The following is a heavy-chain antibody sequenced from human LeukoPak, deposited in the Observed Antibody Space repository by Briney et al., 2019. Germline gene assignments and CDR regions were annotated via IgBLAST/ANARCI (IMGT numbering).Heavy chain of an antibody. CDR3: AKDVVEFSSSRGNDY. J-gene: IGHJ4*02. CDR2: ISSSSSTI. D-gene: IGHD6-13*01. Sequence: GGSLRLSCAASGFTFSSYSMNWVRQAPGKGLEWVSYISSSSSTIYYADSVKGRFTISRDNAKNSLYLQMNSLRAEDTAVYYCAKDVVEFSSSRGNDYWGQGTLVTVSS. CDR1: GFTFSSYS. V-gene: IGHV3-48*01.